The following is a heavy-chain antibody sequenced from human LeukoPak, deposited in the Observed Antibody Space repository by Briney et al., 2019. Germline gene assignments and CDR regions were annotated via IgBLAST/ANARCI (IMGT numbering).Heavy chain of an antibody. J-gene: IGHJ4*02. CDR1: GYTFTGYY. CDR2: INPNSGGT. V-gene: IGHV1-2*02. D-gene: IGHD3-22*01. Sequence: GASVKVSCKASGYTFTGYYMHWVRQAPGQGLEWMGWINPNSGGTNYAQKFQGRVTMTRDTSISTAYMELSRLRSDDTAVYYCARDQKRVVVVTQPTGANYWGQGTLVTVSS. CDR3: ARDQKRVVVVTQPTGANY.